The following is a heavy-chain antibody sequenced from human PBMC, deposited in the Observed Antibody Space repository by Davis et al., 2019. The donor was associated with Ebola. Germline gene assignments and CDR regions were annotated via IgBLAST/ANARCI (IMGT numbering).Heavy chain of an antibody. V-gene: IGHV1-18*01. D-gene: IGHD3-10*01. J-gene: IGHJ5*02. CDR3: ARAVTMVLPSGWFDP. CDR1: GYTFTRYG. Sequence: AASVKVSCKASGYTFTRYGISWVRQAPGQGLEWMGWISAYNGNTNYAQNLQGSVTMTTDTSTSTAYMEVRSLSYDDTAVYYCARAVTMVLPSGWFDPWGQGTLVTVSS. CDR2: ISAYNGNT.